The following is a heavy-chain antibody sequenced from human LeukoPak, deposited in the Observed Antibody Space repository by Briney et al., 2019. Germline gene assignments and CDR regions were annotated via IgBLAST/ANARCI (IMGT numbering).Heavy chain of an antibody. CDR2: ISSSSSYI. Sequence: GGSLRLSCAASGFTFSSYSMNWVRQAPGKGLEWVTSISSSSSYIYYADSVKGRFTISRDNAKNSLYLQMNSLRAEDTAVYYCARDLGSYQDYWGQGTLVTVSS. CDR1: GFTFSSYS. D-gene: IGHD5-18*01. V-gene: IGHV3-21*01. CDR3: ARDLGSYQDY. J-gene: IGHJ4*02.